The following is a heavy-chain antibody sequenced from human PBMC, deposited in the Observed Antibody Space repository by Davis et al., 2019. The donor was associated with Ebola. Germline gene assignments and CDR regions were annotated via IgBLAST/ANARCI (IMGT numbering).Heavy chain of an antibody. CDR1: GFTFSSYG. V-gene: IGHV3-30*18. CDR3: AKVSFGDLSWGMDV. Sequence: GESLKISCAASGFTFSSYGMHWVRQAPGKGLEWVAVISYDGSNKYYADSVKGRFTISRDNAKNSLYLQMNSLRAEDTAVYYCAKVSFGDLSWGMDVWGQGTTVTVSS. J-gene: IGHJ6*02. D-gene: IGHD3-10*01. CDR2: ISYDGSNK.